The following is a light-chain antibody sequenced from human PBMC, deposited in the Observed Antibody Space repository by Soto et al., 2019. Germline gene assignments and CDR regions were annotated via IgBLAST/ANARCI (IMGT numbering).Light chain of an antibody. CDR2: GAS. CDR1: QSVSNN. CDR3: QEYYNWRRST. V-gene: IGKV3D-15*01. Sequence: EIVLTQSPGTLSLSPGERATLSCRASQSVSNNYLAWYQQKPGQAPRLLIYGASNRATGIPDRFSGSGSGTEFTLTISSLQSEDSAFYYCQEYYNWRRSTFGGGTKVDIK. J-gene: IGKJ4*01.